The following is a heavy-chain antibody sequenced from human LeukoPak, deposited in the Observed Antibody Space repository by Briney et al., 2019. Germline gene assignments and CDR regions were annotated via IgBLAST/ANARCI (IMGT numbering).Heavy chain of an antibody. D-gene: IGHD3-22*01. V-gene: IGHV1-18*01. CDR3: ARRGVFNVPHYYDSSGYYDY. CDR2: ISAYNGNT. J-gene: IGHJ4*02. Sequence: ASVKVSCTASGYTFTSYGISWVRQAPGQGLEWMGWISAYNGNTNYAQKLQGRVTMTTDTSTSTAYMELRSLRSDDTAVYYCARRGVFNVPHYYDSSGYYDYWGQGTLVTVSS. CDR1: GYTFTSYG.